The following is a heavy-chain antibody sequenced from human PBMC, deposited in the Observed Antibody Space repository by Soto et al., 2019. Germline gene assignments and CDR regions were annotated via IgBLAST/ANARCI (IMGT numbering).Heavy chain of an antibody. J-gene: IGHJ4*02. CDR1: GYTFTSYG. D-gene: IGHD5-12*01. V-gene: IGHV1-18*04. CDR2: ISAYNGNT. Sequence: QVQLVQSGAEVKKPGASVKVSCKASGYTFTSYGISWVRQAPGQGLEWMGWISAYNGNTNYAQKLQGRVTLTTDTSTSTAYMELMRLRSHDTAVYYCARIRASGYEIAGYYFDYWGQGTLVTVSS. CDR3: ARIRASGYEIAGYYFDY.